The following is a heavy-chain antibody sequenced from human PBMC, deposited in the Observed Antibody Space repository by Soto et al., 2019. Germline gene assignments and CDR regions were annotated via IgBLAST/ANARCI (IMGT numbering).Heavy chain of an antibody. CDR3: AKDSGYQLPDNYFYYGLDV. Sequence: VGSLRLSCAASEFTFSTYAMTWVRQAPVRGLQWVATISDSGDITYYADSVKGRFTVSRDNVKNTLSLQMNSLRPEDTAVYYCAKDSGYQLPDNYFYYGLDVWGQGTTVTVSS. CDR2: ISDSGDIT. D-gene: IGHD2-2*01. CDR1: EFTFSTYA. J-gene: IGHJ6*02. V-gene: IGHV3-23*01.